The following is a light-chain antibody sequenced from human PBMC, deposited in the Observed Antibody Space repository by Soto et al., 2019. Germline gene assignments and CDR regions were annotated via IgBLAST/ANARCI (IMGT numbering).Light chain of an antibody. J-gene: IGLJ1*01. CDR1: SSNIGNNY. Sequence: QFALTQPPSVSAAPGQKVTISCSGSSSNIGNNYVSWYQQLPGTAPKLLIYEDNKRPSGIPDRFSGSKSGTSATLDITGLQTGDEADFYCGTWDSSLSAYVFGTGTKVTVL. CDR3: GTWDSSLSAYV. V-gene: IGLV1-51*02. CDR2: EDN.